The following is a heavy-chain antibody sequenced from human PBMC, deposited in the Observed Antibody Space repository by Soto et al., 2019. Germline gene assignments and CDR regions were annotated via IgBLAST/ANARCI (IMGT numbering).Heavy chain of an antibody. J-gene: IGHJ4*02. D-gene: IGHD3-3*01. CDR3: AKNIAKKLPTIFGVANYYFDY. Sequence: GGSLRLSCAASGFTFSSYGMHWVRQAPGKGLEWVAVISYDGSNKYYADSVKGRFTISRDNSKNTLYLQMNSLRAEDTAVYYCAKNIAKKLPTIFGVANYYFDYWGQGTLVTVSS. V-gene: IGHV3-30*18. CDR1: GFTFSSYG. CDR2: ISYDGSNK.